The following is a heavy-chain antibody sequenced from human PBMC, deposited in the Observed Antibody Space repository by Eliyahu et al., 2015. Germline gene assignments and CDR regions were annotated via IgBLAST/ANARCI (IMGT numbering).Heavy chain of an antibody. Sequence: EVQLVESGGGLVQPGGSLRLSCAASGFTFSSYWRXWVRQAPGKGLVXVANINPVGSAKYSVDSVKGRFTISRDNAKNALYLQMNSLRAEDTAVYYCARGDYYDSSDHYHDAFDIWGQGTMVTVSS. CDR1: GFTFSSYW. CDR3: ARGDYYDSSDHYHDAFDI. J-gene: IGHJ3*02. D-gene: IGHD3-22*01. V-gene: IGHV3-7*04. CDR2: INPVGSAK.